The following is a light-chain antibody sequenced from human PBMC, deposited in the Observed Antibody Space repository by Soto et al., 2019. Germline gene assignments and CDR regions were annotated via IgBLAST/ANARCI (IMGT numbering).Light chain of an antibody. CDR2: QAS. J-gene: IGKJ2*01. Sequence: DIQMTQSPSTLSASVGDRVTITCRARQSISSWLAWYQQKPGKAPKLLLYQASSLESGVPSRFSGSGSGTEFTLTISSLQPDDFAAYYCQQYNSYVMYTFGQGTKLEIK. V-gene: IGKV1-5*03. CDR3: QQYNSYVMYT. CDR1: QSISSW.